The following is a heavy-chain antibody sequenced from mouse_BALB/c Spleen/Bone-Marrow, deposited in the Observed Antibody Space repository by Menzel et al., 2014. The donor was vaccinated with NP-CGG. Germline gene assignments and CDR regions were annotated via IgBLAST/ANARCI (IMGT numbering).Heavy chain of an antibody. CDR2: IFPGDSTT. D-gene: IGHD1-2*01. Sequence: QVHVKQSGVELVKPGASVKLSCKASGNTFTSYDINWVRQRPEQGLEWTGWIFPGDSTTKYNEKFKGKATLSTDKSSSTVHMQLSRLTSEDSAVYFCVRSRLRDWYFDVWGAGTAVTISA. CDR1: GNTFTSYD. CDR3: VRSRLRDWYFDV. V-gene: IGHV1S56*01. J-gene: IGHJ1*01.